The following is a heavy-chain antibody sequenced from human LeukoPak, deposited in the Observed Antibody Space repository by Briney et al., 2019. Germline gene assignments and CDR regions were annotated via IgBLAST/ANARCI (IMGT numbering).Heavy chain of an antibody. CDR3: ARIGYGPGSPTNL. CDR1: GGSISSGSYY. D-gene: IGHD3-10*01. CDR2: SYIRGST. Sequence: KPSETLSLTCTVSGGSISSGSYYWSWIRQPDGKGLEWIGRSYIRGSTDYNPSLKSRVTISVDTSKNQFSLKLNSVTAADTAVYYCARIGYGPGSPTNLWGQGTLVTVSS. V-gene: IGHV4-61*02. J-gene: IGHJ5*02.